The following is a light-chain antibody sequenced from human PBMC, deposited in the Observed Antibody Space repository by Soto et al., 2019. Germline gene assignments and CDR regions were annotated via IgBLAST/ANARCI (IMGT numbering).Light chain of an antibody. Sequence: EIVLTQSPATLSLSPGERATLSCRTSQSVSKYFAWYQQKPGRAPRLLIYDASSRATGIPARFIGSGSGTDFTLTISSLEPEDFAIYYCKKRSNWPITFGQGTXLEIK. CDR2: DAS. V-gene: IGKV3-11*01. J-gene: IGKJ5*01. CDR3: KKRSNWPIT. CDR1: QSVSKY.